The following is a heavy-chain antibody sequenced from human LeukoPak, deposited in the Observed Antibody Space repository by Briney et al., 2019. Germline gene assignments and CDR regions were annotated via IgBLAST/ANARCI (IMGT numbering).Heavy chain of an antibody. CDR2: ISYDGSNK. J-gene: IGHJ4*02. Sequence: GGSLRLSCEASGFTFSSYGMHWVRQAPGKGLEWVAVISYDGSNKYYADSVKGRFTISRDNSKNTPYLQMNSLRAEDTAVYYCAKGGYSSGWYSFAYWGQGTLVTVSS. D-gene: IGHD6-19*01. CDR1: GFTFSSYG. V-gene: IGHV3-30*18. CDR3: AKGGYSSGWYSFAY.